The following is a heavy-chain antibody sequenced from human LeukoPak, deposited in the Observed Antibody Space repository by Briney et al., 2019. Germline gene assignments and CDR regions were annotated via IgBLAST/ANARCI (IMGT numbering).Heavy chain of an antibody. D-gene: IGHD3-10*01. CDR2: IIPIFGTA. Sequence: SVKVSCKASGGTFSSYAISWVRQAPGQGLVWMGGIIPIFGTANYAQKFQGRVTITADESTSTAYMELSSLRSEDTAVYYCARGMYRNGSGSYYHFDYWGQGTLVTVSS. CDR1: GGTFSSYA. CDR3: ARGMYRNGSGSYYHFDY. J-gene: IGHJ4*02. V-gene: IGHV1-69*01.